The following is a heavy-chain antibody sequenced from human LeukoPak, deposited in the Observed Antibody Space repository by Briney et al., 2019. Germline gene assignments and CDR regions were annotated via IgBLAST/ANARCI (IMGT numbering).Heavy chain of an antibody. D-gene: IGHD2-8*01. V-gene: IGHV3-30*04. CDR2: ISYDGSNK. CDR1: GFTFSSYA. J-gene: IGHJ3*02. Sequence: PGGSLRLSCAASGFTFSSYAMHWVRQAPGKGLEWVAVISYDGSNKYYADSVKGRFTISRDNSKNTLYLQMNSLRAEDTAVYYCARVRNWYALTSDAFDIWGQGTMVTVSS. CDR3: ARVRNWYALTSDAFDI.